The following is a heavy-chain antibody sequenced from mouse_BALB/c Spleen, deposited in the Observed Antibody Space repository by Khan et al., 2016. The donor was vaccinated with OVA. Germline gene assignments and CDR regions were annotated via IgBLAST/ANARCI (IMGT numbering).Heavy chain of an antibody. CDR1: GITFSNYW. CDR3: TGGLIY. Sequence: EVKLEESGGGLVQPGGSMKLSCVASGITFSNYWMSWVRQSPEKGLEWVAEIRLKSDNYATHYAESVKGKFTISRDDSKSRLDLQMNSLRTEDTGIYYCTGGLIYWGQGTLVTVSA. J-gene: IGHJ3*01. CDR2: IRLKSDNYAT. D-gene: IGHD2-4*01. V-gene: IGHV6-3*01.